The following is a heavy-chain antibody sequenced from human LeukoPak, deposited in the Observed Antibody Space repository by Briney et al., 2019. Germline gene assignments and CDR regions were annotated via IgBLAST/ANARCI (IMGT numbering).Heavy chain of an antibody. CDR3: ARVHDSSGYYYGY. V-gene: IGHV3-21*01. CDR1: GFTFSSYS. Sequence: GGSLRLSCAASGFTFSSYSMNWVRQAPGKGLEWVSSISSSSSSYIYYADSVKGRFTISRDNAKNSLYLQMNSLRAEDTAVYYCARVHDSSGYYYGYWGQGTPVAVSS. J-gene: IGHJ4*02. CDR2: ISSSSSSYI. D-gene: IGHD3-22*01.